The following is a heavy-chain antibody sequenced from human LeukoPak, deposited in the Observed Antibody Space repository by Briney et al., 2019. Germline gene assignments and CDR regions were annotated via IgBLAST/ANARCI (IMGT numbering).Heavy chain of an antibody. CDR3: ARGGGSYYDILTGYYAFDC. CDR1: GFTFSSYG. V-gene: IGHV3-33*01. J-gene: IGHJ4*02. D-gene: IGHD3-9*01. Sequence: GGSLRLSCAASGFTFSSYGMHWVRQAPGKGLEWVAVIWYDGSNKYYADSVKGRFTISRDNSKNTLYLQMNSLRAEDTAVYYCARGGGSYYDILTGYYAFDCWGQGTLVTVSS. CDR2: IWYDGSNK.